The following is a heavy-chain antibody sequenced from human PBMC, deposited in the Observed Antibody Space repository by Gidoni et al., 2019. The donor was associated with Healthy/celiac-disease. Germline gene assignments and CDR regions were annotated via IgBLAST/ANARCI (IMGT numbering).Heavy chain of an antibody. J-gene: IGHJ6*02. CDR1: GYSFTSYW. V-gene: IGHV5-51*03. CDR2: IYPGDSDT. CDR3: ARRPYGDYLSPYYYYGMDV. D-gene: IGHD4-17*01. Sequence: EVQLVQSGAEVKKPGESLKISCKGSGYSFTSYWIGWVRQMPGKGLEWMGIIYPGDSDTRYSPSFQGQVTISADKSISTAYLQWSSLKASDTAMYYCARRPYGDYLSPYYYYGMDVWGQGTTVTVSS.